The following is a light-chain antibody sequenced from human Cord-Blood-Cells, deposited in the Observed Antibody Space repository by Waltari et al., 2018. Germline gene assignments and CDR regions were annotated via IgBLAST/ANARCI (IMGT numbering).Light chain of an antibody. Sequence: DIEMTQAPDSPAVSLGEMGTIRGKCNQSVLYSPNNNTYLAWYQQKPGPPTKLPISWASTRESGVPVRFSGLRSGTDFTLTIRSLQGDDVAVYYWQQYYSTPYSFSQGTKLELK. CDR2: WAS. V-gene: IGKV4-1*01. J-gene: IGKJ2*03. CDR1: QSVLYSPNNNTY. CDR3: QQYYSTPYS.